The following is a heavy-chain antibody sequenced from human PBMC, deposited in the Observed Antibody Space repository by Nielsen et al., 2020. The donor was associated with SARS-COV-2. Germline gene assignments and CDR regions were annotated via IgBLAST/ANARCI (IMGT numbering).Heavy chain of an antibody. CDR3: ARVGYCSGGSCPLDY. V-gene: IGHV1-69*04. CDR2: IIPILGIA. D-gene: IGHD2-15*01. Sequence: SVKVSCKASGGTFSSYAISWVRQAPGQGLEWMGRIIPILGIANYAQKFQGRVTITADKSTSTAYMELSSLRSEDAAVYYCARVGYCSGGSCPLDYWGQGTLVTVSS. CDR1: GGTFSSYA. J-gene: IGHJ4*02.